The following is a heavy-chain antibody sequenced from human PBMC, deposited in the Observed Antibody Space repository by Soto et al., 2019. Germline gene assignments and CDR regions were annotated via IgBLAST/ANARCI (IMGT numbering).Heavy chain of an antibody. D-gene: IGHD3-10*01. Sequence: QVQLVQSGADVKKPGSSVKVSCKASGGTFSSYAISWVRQAPGQGLEWMGGIIPSFGTANYAQKLQGRVTITADKSTSTAYMELSSLRSEDTAVYYCAGSITMVRGDGMDVWGQGTTVTVSS. V-gene: IGHV1-69*06. J-gene: IGHJ6*02. CDR1: GGTFSSYA. CDR3: AGSITMVRGDGMDV. CDR2: IIPSFGTA.